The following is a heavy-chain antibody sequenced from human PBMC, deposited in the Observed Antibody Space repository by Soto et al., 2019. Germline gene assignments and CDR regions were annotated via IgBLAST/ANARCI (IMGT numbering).Heavy chain of an antibody. J-gene: IGHJ4*02. CDR3: ARRYGGTFDY. CDR2: IYYSGST. Sequence: QVQLQESGPGLVKPSETLSLTCTVSGGSISSYYWSWIRQPPGKGLEWIGYIYYSGSTNYNPSLKSRVTISVDTSKNQFSLKLSSVTAADTAVYYCARRYGGTFDYLGQGTLVTVSS. V-gene: IGHV4-59*08. D-gene: IGHD2-15*01. CDR1: GGSISSYY.